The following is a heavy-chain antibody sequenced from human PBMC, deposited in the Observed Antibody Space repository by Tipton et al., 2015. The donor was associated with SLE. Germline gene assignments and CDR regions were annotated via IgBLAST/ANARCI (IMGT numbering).Heavy chain of an antibody. Sequence: QLVQSGAEVKKPGSSVKVSCKASGGTFSSYAISWVRQAPGQGLEWMGRIIPILGIANYAQKFQGRVTITADKSTSTAYMELSSLRSEDTAVYYCASGAGVVVVAAPVGYYYYGMDVWGQGTTVTVSS. D-gene: IGHD2-15*01. V-gene: IGHV1-69*09. CDR3: ASGAGVVVVAAPVGYYYYGMDV. CDR1: GGTFSSYA. CDR2: IIPILGIA. J-gene: IGHJ6*02.